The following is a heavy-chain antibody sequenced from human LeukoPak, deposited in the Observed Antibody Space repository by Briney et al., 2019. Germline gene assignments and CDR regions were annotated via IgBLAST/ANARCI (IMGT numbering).Heavy chain of an antibody. CDR3: ARGKKLLWFGELLAHRYNWFDP. CDR2: INHSGST. CDR1: GGSFSGYY. D-gene: IGHD3-10*01. Sequence: PSETLSLTCAVYGGSFSGYYWSRIRQPPGKGLEWSGEINHSGSTNHNPSLKSRVTISVDTSKNQFSLKLSSVTAADTAVYYCARGKKLLWFGELLAHRYNWFDPWGQGTLVTVSS. V-gene: IGHV4-34*01. J-gene: IGHJ5*02.